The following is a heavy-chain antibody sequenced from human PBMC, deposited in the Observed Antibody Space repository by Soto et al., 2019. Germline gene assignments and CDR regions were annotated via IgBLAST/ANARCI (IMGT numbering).Heavy chain of an antibody. Sequence: PSETLSLTCTVSGASITSGGYYWSWIRQHPGKGLEWIGYIYYSVSTYYNPSLKSRVIISVDTSKNQFSLNLSSVTAADTAVYYCARAENERAGIHRPPDYWGQGTLVPVSS. CDR3: ARAENERAGIHRPPDY. CDR1: GASITSGGYY. J-gene: IGHJ4*02. CDR2: IYYSVST. V-gene: IGHV4-31*03. D-gene: IGHD5-18*01.